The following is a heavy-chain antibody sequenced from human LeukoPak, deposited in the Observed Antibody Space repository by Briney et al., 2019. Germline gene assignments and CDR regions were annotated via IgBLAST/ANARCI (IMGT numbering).Heavy chain of an antibody. CDR1: GFTFSSYG. V-gene: IGHV3-33*01. CDR3: ARSRASSGLLGY. CDR2: IWYDGSNQ. J-gene: IGHJ4*02. Sequence: GGSLRLSCAASGFTFSSYGMHWVRQAPGKGLEWVAVIWYDGSNQYYADSVKGRFTISRDNSENTLYLQMNSLRAEDTAVYYCARSRASSGLLGYWGQGTLVTVSS. D-gene: IGHD6-19*01.